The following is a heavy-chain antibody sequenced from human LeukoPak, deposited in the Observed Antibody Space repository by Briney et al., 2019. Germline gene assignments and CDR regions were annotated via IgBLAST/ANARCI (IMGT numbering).Heavy chain of an antibody. Sequence: ASVKVSCKASGYTFTSYDINWVRQAPGQGLEWMGWINPNSGGTNYAQKFQGRVTMTRDTSISTAYMELSRLRSDDTAVYYCARDSQRRYFDWLFSYWYFDLWGRGTLVTVSS. CDR1: GYTFTSYD. CDR3: ARDSQRRYFDWLFSYWYFDL. D-gene: IGHD3-9*01. CDR2: INPNSGGT. V-gene: IGHV1-2*02. J-gene: IGHJ2*01.